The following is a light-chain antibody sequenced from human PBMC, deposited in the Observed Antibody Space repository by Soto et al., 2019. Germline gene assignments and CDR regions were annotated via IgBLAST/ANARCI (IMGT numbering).Light chain of an antibody. J-gene: IGKJ3*01. CDR2: GAS. CDR3: QQYGSSQFT. Sequence: EIVLTQSPGTLSLFPGERATLSCRASQIVNSTYLAWFQQKAGQAPRLLIYGASTRATGIPDRFSGSGSGTDFTLTISGLEPEDFAVYYCQQYGSSQFTFGPGTKVDIK. CDR1: QIVNSTY. V-gene: IGKV3-20*01.